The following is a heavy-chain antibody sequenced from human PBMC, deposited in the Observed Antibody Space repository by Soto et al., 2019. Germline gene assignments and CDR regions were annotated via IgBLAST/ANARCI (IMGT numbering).Heavy chain of an antibody. V-gene: IGHV4-34*01. J-gene: IGHJ3*02. CDR2: INHSGST. Sequence: PSETLSLTCAVYGGSFSDFYWNCIRQPPGKGLEWIGEINHSGSTSYNPSLKSRVTISVDTSKNQISLKLTSVTAADTAVYYCARGLGTMIVVVAFDIWGQGTMVTVSS. D-gene: IGHD3-22*01. CDR1: GGSFSDFY. CDR3: ARGLGTMIVVVAFDI.